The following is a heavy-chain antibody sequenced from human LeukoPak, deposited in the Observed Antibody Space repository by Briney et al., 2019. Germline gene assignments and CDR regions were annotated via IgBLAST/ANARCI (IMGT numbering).Heavy chain of an antibody. CDR2: IGSSGDGAI. J-gene: IGHJ6*02. CDR1: GFTFSIFS. D-gene: IGHD2-15*01. CDR3: ARDLGFGCSGGSCYPGLYYYYGMDV. V-gene: IGHV3-48*04. Sequence: GGSLRLSCAASGFTFSIFSMNWVRQAPGKGLEWLSYIGSSGDGAIFYRDSVKGRFTISRDNAKNSLYLQMNSLRAEDTAVYYCARDLGFGCSGGSCYPGLYYYYGMDVWGQGTTVTVSS.